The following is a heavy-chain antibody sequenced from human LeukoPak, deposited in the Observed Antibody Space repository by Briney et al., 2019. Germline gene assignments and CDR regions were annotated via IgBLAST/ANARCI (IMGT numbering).Heavy chain of an antibody. CDR2: INPNSGGT. D-gene: IGHD3-10*01. J-gene: IGHJ4*02. V-gene: IGHV1-2*06. CDR1: GYTFTGYY. CDR3: ARDPSRGSGELVGY. Sequence: ASVKVSCKASGYTFTGYYMHWVRQAPGQGLEWMGRINPNSGGTNYAQKFQGRVTMTRDTSISTAYMELSRLRSDDTAVYFWARDPSRGSGELVGYWGQGTLVTVSS.